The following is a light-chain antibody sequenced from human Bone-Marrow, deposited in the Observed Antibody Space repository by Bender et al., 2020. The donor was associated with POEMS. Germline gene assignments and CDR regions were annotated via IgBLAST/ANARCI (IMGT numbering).Light chain of an antibody. Sequence: QSVLTQPPSASWTPGQRVTISCSGSSSNIGGNAVNWWQQLPGTAPKLLIYCNDQRPAGVNGRFSDSKPGTSASLAISGHQSEDEADYFCSAWDGILNGWVFGGGTELTVL. CDR2: CND. CDR1: SSNIGGNA. V-gene: IGLV1-44*01. J-gene: IGLJ3*02. CDR3: SAWDGILNGWV.